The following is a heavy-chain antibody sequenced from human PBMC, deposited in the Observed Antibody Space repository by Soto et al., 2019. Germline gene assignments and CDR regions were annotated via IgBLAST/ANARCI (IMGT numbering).Heavy chain of an antibody. J-gene: IGHJ6*02. CDR2: IKSKTDGGTT. CDR1: GFTFSNAW. D-gene: IGHD3-10*01. V-gene: IGHV3-15*07. Sequence: GGSLRLSCAASGFTFSNAWMNWVRQAPGKGLEWVGRIKSKTDGGTTDYAAPVKGRFTISRDDSKNTLYLQMNSLKTEDTAVYYCTVMVRGVIIRYGMDVWGQGTTVTAP. CDR3: TVMVRGVIIRYGMDV.